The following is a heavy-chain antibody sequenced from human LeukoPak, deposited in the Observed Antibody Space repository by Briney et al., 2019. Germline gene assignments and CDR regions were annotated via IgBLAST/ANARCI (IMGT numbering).Heavy chain of an antibody. CDR2: IIPIFGTA. V-gene: IGHV1-69*13. CDR3: ARALHPPHPNFDY. CDR1: GYSFTNYY. Sequence: GASVKVSCKASGYSFTNYYIHWVRQAPGQGLEWMGGIIPIFGTANYAQKFQGRVTITADESTSTAYMELSSLRSEDTAVYYCARALHPPHPNFDYWGQGTLVTVSS. J-gene: IGHJ4*02.